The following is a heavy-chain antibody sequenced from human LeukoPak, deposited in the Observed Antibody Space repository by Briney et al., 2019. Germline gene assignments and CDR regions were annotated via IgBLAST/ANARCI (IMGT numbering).Heavy chain of an antibody. CDR2: ISSSGSTI. Sequence: PGGSLRLSCAASGFTFSDYYMSWIRQAPGKGLEWVSYISSSGSTIYYADSVKGRFTISRDNAKNSLYLQMNSLRAEDTAVYYCASYLCSSTGCQGASFDYWGQGTLVTVSS. CDR3: ASYLCSSTGCQGASFDY. V-gene: IGHV3-11*01. CDR1: GFTFSDYY. J-gene: IGHJ4*02. D-gene: IGHD2-2*01.